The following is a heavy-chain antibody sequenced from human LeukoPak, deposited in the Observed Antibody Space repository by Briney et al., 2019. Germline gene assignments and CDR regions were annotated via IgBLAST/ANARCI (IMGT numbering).Heavy chain of an antibody. CDR2: MNPNSGNT. CDR1: GYTFTSYD. Sequence: ASVKVSCNTSGYTFTSYDINWVRQATGQVLDWIVWMNPNSGNTGYAQKFQCRVTMTRNTSISTAYMELSSLRSEDTAVYYCARGASGGYFDWSKRYFDYWGQGTLVTVSS. V-gene: IGHV1-8*01. J-gene: IGHJ4*02. D-gene: IGHD3-9*01. CDR3: ARGASGGYFDWSKRYFDY.